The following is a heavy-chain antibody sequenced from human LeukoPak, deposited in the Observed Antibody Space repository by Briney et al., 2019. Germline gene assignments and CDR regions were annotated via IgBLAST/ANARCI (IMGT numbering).Heavy chain of an antibody. Sequence: GRSLSLSCAASGFTFRSYGMHWVRQAPGKGLEWVAVIWYDGSNKFYADFVKGRFTISRDNSKNTLHQQMNSLGAEDTAVYYCARDTFQDCSGPRCYPTHFDYWGQGTLVTVSS. V-gene: IGHV3-33*01. D-gene: IGHD2-15*01. J-gene: IGHJ4*02. CDR2: IWYDGSNK. CDR1: GFTFRSYG. CDR3: ARDTFQDCSGPRCYPTHFDY.